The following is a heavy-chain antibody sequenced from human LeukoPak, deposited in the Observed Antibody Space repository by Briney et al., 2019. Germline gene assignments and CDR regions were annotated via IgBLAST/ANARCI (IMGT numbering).Heavy chain of an antibody. CDR2: IRSKAYGGTT. J-gene: IGHJ4*02. Sequence: GGSLRLSCTASGFTFGDYAMSWLRQAPGKGLEWVGFIRSKAYGGTTEYAASVKGRFTISRDDSKSIAYLQMNSLKTEDTAVYYCTRAGYDILTGYYEDYWGQGTLVTVSS. D-gene: IGHD3-9*01. V-gene: IGHV3-49*03. CDR1: GFTFGDYA. CDR3: TRAGYDILTGYYEDY.